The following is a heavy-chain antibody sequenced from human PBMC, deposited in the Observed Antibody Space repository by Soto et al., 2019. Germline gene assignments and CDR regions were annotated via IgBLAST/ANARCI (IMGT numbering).Heavy chain of an antibody. CDR1: GFTFSHCW. D-gene: IGHD6-19*01. CDR3: TQAETGRYSCSGNSYGRDY. CDR2: INQDGSEQ. Sequence: EEHLGESGGGLVQPGGSLRLSCETSGFTFSHCWMSWVRQAPGKGLEWVANINQDGSEQYYVDSVKGRFTVSRDNAKNSVYLEMNNLRADDTAMYYCTQAETGRYSCSGNSYGRDYWGQGTLVTVSS. V-gene: IGHV3-7*01. J-gene: IGHJ4*02.